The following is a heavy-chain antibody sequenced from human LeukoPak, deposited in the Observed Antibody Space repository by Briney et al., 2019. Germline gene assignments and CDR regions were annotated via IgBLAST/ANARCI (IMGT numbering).Heavy chain of an antibody. V-gene: IGHV3-53*01. CDR1: GFTVSSNY. CDR3: ARVRNYDYVWGSYLH. CDR2: IYSGGST. D-gene: IGHD3-16*01. Sequence: GGSLRLSCAASGFTVSSNYMSWVRQAPGKGLEWVSVIYSGGSTYYADSVKGRFTISRDNSKNTLYLQMNSLRAEDTAVYYCARVRNYDYVWGSYLHWGQGTLVTVSS. J-gene: IGHJ4*02.